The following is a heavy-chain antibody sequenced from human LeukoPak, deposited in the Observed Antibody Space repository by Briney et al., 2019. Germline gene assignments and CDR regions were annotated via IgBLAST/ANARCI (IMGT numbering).Heavy chain of an antibody. CDR1: GYTSTSYG. CDR2: ISTYNGNT. V-gene: IGHV1-18*04. CDR3: ARDFGFSSGSNWFDP. D-gene: IGHD6-19*01. Sequence: ASVKVSCKAAGYTSTSYGISWVRQAPGQGLEWMGWISTYNGNTIYAQKLQGRVTMTRDTSTSTAYMELGSLRSDDTAVYYCARDFGFSSGSNWFDPWGQGTLVTVSS. J-gene: IGHJ5*02.